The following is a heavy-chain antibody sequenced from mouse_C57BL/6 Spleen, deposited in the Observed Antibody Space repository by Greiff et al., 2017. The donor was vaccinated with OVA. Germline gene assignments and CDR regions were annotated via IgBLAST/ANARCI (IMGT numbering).Heavy chain of an antibody. CDR3: ARYGYWGDY. CDR1: GYTFTSYW. Sequence: QVQLQQPGAELVRPGSSVKLSCKASGYTFTSYWMHWVKQRPIQGLEWIGNIDPSDSETHYNQKFKDKATLTVDKSSSTAYMQLSSLTSEDAAVYYCARYGYWGDYWGQGTSVTVSA. D-gene: IGHD2-2*01. CDR2: IDPSDSET. V-gene: IGHV1-52*01. J-gene: IGHJ4*01.